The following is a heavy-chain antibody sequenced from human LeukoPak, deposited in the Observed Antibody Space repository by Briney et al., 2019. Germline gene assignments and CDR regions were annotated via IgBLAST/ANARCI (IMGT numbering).Heavy chain of an antibody. J-gene: IGHJ4*02. CDR1: GGSFSGYY. CDR3: ARGYSSGRNFDY. CDR2: INHSGST. Sequence: SETLSLTCAVYGGSFSGYYWSWIRQPPGKGLEWIGEINHSGSTNYNPSLKSRVTISVDTSKNQFSLKLCSVTAADTAVYYCARGYSSGRNFDYWGQGTLVTVSS. D-gene: IGHD6-19*01. V-gene: IGHV4-34*01.